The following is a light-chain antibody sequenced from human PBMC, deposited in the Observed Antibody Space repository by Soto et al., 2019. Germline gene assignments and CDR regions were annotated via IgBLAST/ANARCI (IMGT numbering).Light chain of an antibody. J-gene: IGKJ5*01. CDR2: GAS. CDR1: QSVSSN. Sequence: EIVCTQSPGTLSLSPGERATLSCRASQSVSSNLAWYQQKHGQAPRLLIYGASTRATGIPARFSGSGFGTDFNLTITRLEPEDFAVYYCQQYGSSPITFGQGTRLEIK. V-gene: IGKV3-20*01. CDR3: QQYGSSPIT.